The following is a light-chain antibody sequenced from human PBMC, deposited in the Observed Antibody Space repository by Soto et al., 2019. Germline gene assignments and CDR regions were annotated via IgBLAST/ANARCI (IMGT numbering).Light chain of an antibody. V-gene: IGLV2-8*01. J-gene: IGLJ2*01. Sequence: QSALTQPPSASGSPGQSVTISCTGTSRDIGGYISVSWYQQYPGKAPKLMISEDTKRSSGVPDRFSASKSGNTASLTVSGLQAEDEADYYCSSYAGNHILAFGGGTKVTVL. CDR3: SSYAGNHILA. CDR1: SRDIGGYIS. CDR2: EDT.